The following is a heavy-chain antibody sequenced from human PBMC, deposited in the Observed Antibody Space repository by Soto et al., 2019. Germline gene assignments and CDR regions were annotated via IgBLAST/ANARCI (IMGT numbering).Heavy chain of an antibody. J-gene: IGHJ4*02. D-gene: IGHD4-17*01. CDR2: INHSGST. CDR1: GGSLSGYY. CDR3: ARGRRTVTYYFDY. V-gene: IGHV4-34*01. Sequence: SETLSLTCAVYGGSLSGYYWSWIRQPPGKGLEWIGEINHSGSTNYNPSLKSRVTISVDTSKNQFSLKLSSVTAADTAVYYCARGRRTVTYYFDYWGQGTLVTVSS.